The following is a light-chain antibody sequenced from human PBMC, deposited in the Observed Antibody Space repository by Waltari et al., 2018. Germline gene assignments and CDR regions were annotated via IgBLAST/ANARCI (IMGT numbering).Light chain of an antibody. CDR3: QQYDGSVVT. CDR2: GAS. V-gene: IGKV3-20*01. CDR1: QYITGSW. Sequence: SQYITGSWLTWDEQIPGQAPRLLSYGASSRATGIPDRLSGSGSGTDFTLTISRLEPEDSGVYYCQQYDGSVVTFGGGTKVEIK. J-gene: IGKJ4*01.